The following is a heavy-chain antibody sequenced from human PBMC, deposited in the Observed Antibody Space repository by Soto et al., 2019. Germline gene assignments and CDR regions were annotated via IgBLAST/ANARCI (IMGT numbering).Heavy chain of an antibody. CDR3: ARCSSVYAPINGIDY. D-gene: IGHD2-8*01. J-gene: IGHJ4*02. Sequence: PGGSLRLSCAACGFTFSSYGMHWVRQAPGKGLEWVAVIWYDGSNKYYADSVKGRFTISRDNSKNTLYLQMNSLRAEDTAVYYCARCSSVYAPINGIDYWGQGTLVTVSS. V-gene: IGHV3-33*01. CDR2: IWYDGSNK. CDR1: GFTFSSYG.